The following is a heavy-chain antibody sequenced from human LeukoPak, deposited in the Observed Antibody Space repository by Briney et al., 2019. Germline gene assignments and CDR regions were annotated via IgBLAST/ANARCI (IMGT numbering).Heavy chain of an antibody. J-gene: IGHJ4*02. CDR2: ISSSSSYT. CDR1: GFTFSDYY. V-gene: IGHV3-11*03. CDR3: ARSPRGITMIVVVITTWFDY. Sequence: PGGSLRLSCAASGFTFSDYYMSWIRQAPGKGLEWVSYISSSSSYTNYADSVKGRFTISRDNAKNSLYLQMNSLRAEDTAVYYCARSPRGITMIVVVITTWFDYWGQGTLVTVSS. D-gene: IGHD3-22*01.